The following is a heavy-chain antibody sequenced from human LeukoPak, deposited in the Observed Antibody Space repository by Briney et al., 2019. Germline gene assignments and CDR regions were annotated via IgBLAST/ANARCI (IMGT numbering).Heavy chain of an antibody. D-gene: IGHD6-19*01. J-gene: IGHJ4*02. CDR2: IYTSGST. CDR1: GGSISSGSYY. CDR3: ARGVAGEVPLFDY. Sequence: PSQTLSLTCTVSGGSISSGSYYWSWIRQPAGKGLEWIGHIYTSGSTNYNPSLKSRITISVDTSQNQFSLKLSSVTAADTAVYYCARGVAGEVPLFDYWGQGTMVTVSS. V-gene: IGHV4-61*09.